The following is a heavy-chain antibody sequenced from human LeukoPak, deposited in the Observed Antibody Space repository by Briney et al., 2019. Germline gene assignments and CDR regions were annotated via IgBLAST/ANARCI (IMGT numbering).Heavy chain of an antibody. J-gene: IGHJ4*02. CDR3: ARSRDGYNSLDY. Sequence: SVKVSCKASGGTFSSYAISWVRQAPGQGLEWMGGVIPIFGTANYAQKFQGRVTITTDESTSTAYMELSSLRSEDTAVYYCARSRDGYNSLDYWGQGTLVTVSS. D-gene: IGHD5-24*01. CDR2: VIPIFGTA. V-gene: IGHV1-69*05. CDR1: GGTFSSYA.